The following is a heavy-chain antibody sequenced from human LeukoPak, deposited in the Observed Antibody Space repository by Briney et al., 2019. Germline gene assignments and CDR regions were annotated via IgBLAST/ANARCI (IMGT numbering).Heavy chain of an antibody. CDR2: ISSNGGST. J-gene: IGHJ6*03. Sequence: TGGSLRLSCAASGFTFSSYAMHWVRQAPGKGLEYVSAISSNGGSTYYANSVKGRFTISRDNSKNTLYLQMGSLRAEDMAVYYCAGGCRTANYYYYYMDVWGKGTTVTVSS. CDR3: AGGCRTANYYYYYMDV. V-gene: IGHV3-64*01. D-gene: IGHD4-17*01. CDR1: GFTFSSYA.